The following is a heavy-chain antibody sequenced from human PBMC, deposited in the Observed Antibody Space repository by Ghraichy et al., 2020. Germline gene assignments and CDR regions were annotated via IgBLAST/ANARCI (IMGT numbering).Heavy chain of an antibody. CDR1: GFTFSSYG. J-gene: IGHJ4*02. V-gene: IGHV3-30*18. Sequence: GGSLRLSCAASGFTFSSYGMHWVRQAPGKGLEWEAVISYDGSNKYYADSVKGRFTISRDNSKNTQYLQMNSLRAEDTAVYYCAKMGHYVFWSGYLTWGQGTLVTVSS. CDR2: ISYDGSNK. D-gene: IGHD3-3*01. CDR3: AKMGHYVFWSGYLT.